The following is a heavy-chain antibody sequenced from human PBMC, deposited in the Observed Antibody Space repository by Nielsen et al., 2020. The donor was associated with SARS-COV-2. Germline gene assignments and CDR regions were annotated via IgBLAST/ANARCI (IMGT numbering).Heavy chain of an antibody. CDR3: TRVAYDFWSGSTYYMDV. J-gene: IGHJ6*03. CDR2: IRSKAYGGTT. V-gene: IGHV3-49*02. D-gene: IGHD3-3*01. Sequence: WIRQPPGKGLEWVGFIRSKAYGGTTEYAASVKGRFIISRDDSKSIAYLQMNSLKTEDTAVYYCTRVAYDFWSGSTYYMDVWGKGTTVTVSS.